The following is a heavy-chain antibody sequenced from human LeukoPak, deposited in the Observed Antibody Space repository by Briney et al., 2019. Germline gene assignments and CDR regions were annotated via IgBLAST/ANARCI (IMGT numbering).Heavy chain of an antibody. CDR1: GFTFSSYS. CDR2: ISSSSSYI. CDR3: ARPYCSSTSCYLDAFDI. V-gene: IGHV3-21*01. D-gene: IGHD2-2*01. J-gene: IGHJ3*02. Sequence: GGSLRLSRAASGFTFSSYSMNWVRQAPGKGLEWVSSISSSSSYIYYADSVKGRFTISRDNAKNSLYLQMNSLRAEDTAVYYCARPYCSSTSCYLDAFDIWGQGTMVTVSS.